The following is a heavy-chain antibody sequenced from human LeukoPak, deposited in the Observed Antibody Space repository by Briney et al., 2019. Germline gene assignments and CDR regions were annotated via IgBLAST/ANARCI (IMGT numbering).Heavy chain of an antibody. D-gene: IGHD4-17*01. CDR2: IKQDGSEK. Sequence: GGSLRLSCAASGFTFGTYWMSWVRQAPGKGLEWVANIKQDGSEKYYVDSVKGRFTISRDNAKNSLYLQMNSLRAENTAVYYCARALKDYGDYDVWGQGTLVTVSS. CDR3: ARALKDYGDYDV. CDR1: GFTFGTYW. V-gene: IGHV3-7*05. J-gene: IGHJ4*02.